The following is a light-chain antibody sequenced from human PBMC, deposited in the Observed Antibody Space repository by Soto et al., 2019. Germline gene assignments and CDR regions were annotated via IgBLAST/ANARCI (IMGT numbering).Light chain of an antibody. Sequence: IVLTQSPGTLSLSPGERATLSCRASQSVSSSYLAWYQQKPGQAPRLLIYGASSRATGIPDRFSGSGSGTDFTLSLSRLEPEDFAVYYGQQYGSSLFTFGPGTKVDIK. J-gene: IGKJ3*01. CDR1: QSVSSSY. V-gene: IGKV3-20*01. CDR3: QQYGSSLFT. CDR2: GAS.